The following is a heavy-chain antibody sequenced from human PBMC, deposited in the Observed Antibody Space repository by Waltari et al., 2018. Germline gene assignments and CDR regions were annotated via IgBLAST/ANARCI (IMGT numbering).Heavy chain of an antibody. CDR3: GSSGNLGLIDF. D-gene: IGHD1-26*01. CDR1: DGSINGST. J-gene: IGHJ4*02. Sequence: QVQPLESGPGLVKPSETLSLTCFVGDGSINGSTWAWMRQPPGEGLEWIGSLHYTGDTMYNASLKSRVTISLDRSKRHLSLKLQSVTAADTALYYCGSSGNLGLIDFWGQGTLVAVSS. V-gene: IGHV4-59*01. CDR2: LHYTGDT.